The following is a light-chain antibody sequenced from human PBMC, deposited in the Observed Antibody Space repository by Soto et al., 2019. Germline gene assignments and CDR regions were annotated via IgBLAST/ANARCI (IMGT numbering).Light chain of an antibody. CDR2: AAS. CDR1: QGISSY. CDR3: QQLNSYPRT. V-gene: IGKV1-9*01. Sequence: IQLTQSPSSLSASVGDRVTITCRASQGISSYLACYQQKPGKAPKLLIYAASTLQSGVPSRFSGSGSGTDFTLTISSLQPEDFATYYCQQLNSYPRTFCQGAKVDIK. J-gene: IGKJ1*01.